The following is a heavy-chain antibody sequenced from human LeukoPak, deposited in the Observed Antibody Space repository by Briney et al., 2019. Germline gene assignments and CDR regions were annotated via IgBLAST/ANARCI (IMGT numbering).Heavy chain of an antibody. Sequence: SETLSLTCTVSSGAISSRSYYWSWIRQPAGKGLEWIGRMYTSGSTNYNPSLKSRVTISVDTSKNQFSLKLSSVTAADTAVYYCARGASSSSAIGYYYYYMDVWGKGTTVTVSS. CDR3: ARGASSSSAIGYYYYYMDV. V-gene: IGHV4-61*02. J-gene: IGHJ6*03. D-gene: IGHD6-6*01. CDR1: SGAISSRSYY. CDR2: MYTSGST.